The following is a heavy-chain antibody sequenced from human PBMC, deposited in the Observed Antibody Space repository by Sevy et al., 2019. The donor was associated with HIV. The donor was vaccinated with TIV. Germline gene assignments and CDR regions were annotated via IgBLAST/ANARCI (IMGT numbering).Heavy chain of an antibody. J-gene: IGHJ4*02. CDR3: AREVGGFNWRPYYFDS. D-gene: IGHD3-3*01. Sequence: GGSLRLSCETSGFIFTDYWMSWVRQIPGKGLEWVATIKQDQSEKYYVNYVKGRFAISRDSAKKSVSLQMNGLRAEDTALYFWAREVGGFNWRPYYFDSWGQGTLVTVST. V-gene: IGHV3-7*01. CDR1: GFIFTDYW. CDR2: IKQDQSEK.